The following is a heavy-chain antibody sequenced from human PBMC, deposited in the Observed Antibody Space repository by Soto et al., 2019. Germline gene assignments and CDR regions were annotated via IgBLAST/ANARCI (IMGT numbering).Heavy chain of an antibody. CDR1: GGSFSGHS. J-gene: IGHJ5*01. CDR3: STTATDYNGYYRFDP. D-gene: IGHD3-10*01. V-gene: IGHV4-34*01. CDR2: ISHGGRI. Sequence: AETLSLTCAAYGGSFSGHSWTWIRQSPGKGLEWIGDISHGGRINYRPSLKSRVTISLDTSKNHFSLTLSAVTTEDTAIYYCSTTATDYNGYYRFDPWGQGTLVTVSS.